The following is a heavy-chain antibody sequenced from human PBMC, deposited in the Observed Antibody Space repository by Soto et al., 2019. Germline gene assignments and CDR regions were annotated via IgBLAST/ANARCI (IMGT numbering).Heavy chain of an antibody. CDR2: ISSTSNTI. Sequence: GGSLRLSCAASGIIFSSYSMNWVRQAPGKGLEWVSYISSTSNTIYYADSAKGRFTISRDNARNSLYLQMNSLRDEDTAVYFCARTAAAGRGSLAYWGQGTLVTVSS. CDR1: GIIFSSYS. CDR3: ARTAAAGRGSLAY. D-gene: IGHD6-13*01. J-gene: IGHJ4*02. V-gene: IGHV3-48*02.